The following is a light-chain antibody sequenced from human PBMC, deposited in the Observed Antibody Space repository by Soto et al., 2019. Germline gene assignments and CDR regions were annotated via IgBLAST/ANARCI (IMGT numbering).Light chain of an antibody. Sequence: QSALTQPASVSGSPGQSITISCTGTSSDVGGYNYVSWYQHHPGKAPKLMIYEVHNRPSGVSNRFSGSKSGNTASLTISGLQAEDEADYYCSSYTSSSLYVFGTGTQLTVL. V-gene: IGLV2-14*01. J-gene: IGLJ1*01. CDR2: EVH. CDR3: SSYTSSSLYV. CDR1: SSDVGGYNY.